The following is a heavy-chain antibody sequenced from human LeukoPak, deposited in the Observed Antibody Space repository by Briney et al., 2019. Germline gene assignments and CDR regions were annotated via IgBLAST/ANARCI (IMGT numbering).Heavy chain of an antibody. D-gene: IGHD6-13*01. CDR3: ASGVIAAAGWDY. J-gene: IGHJ4*02. Sequence: GESLRLSCAASGFTFSSYAMNWVRQAPGKGLEWVSSISSSSSYIYYADSVKGRFTISRDNAKNSLYLQMNSLRAEDTAVYYCASGVIAAAGWDYWGQGTLVTVSS. CDR1: GFTFSSYA. V-gene: IGHV3-21*01. CDR2: ISSSSSYI.